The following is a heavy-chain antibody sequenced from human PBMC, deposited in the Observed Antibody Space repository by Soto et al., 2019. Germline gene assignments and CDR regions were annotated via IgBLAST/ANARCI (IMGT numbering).Heavy chain of an antibody. CDR1: GFTFSSYS. V-gene: IGHV3-48*02. CDR3: AREKDYELDAFDI. J-gene: IGHJ3*02. Sequence: EVQLVESGGGLVQPGGSLRLSCAASGFTFSSYSMNWVRQAPGKGLEWVSYISSGSSTIYYADSVKGRFTISRDNAKNSLYLQMNSLRDEDTAVYYCAREKDYELDAFDIWGQGTMVTVSS. D-gene: IGHD4-17*01. CDR2: ISSGSSTI.